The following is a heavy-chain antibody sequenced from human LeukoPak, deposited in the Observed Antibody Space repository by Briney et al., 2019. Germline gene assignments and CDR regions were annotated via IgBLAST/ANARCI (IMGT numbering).Heavy chain of an antibody. CDR3: ASGICSGGSCLNFDY. V-gene: IGHV3-30*04. CDR1: GFTFSSYA. J-gene: IGHJ4*02. CDR2: ISYDGSNK. Sequence: PGGSLRLSCAASGFTFSSYAMHWVRQAPGKGLEWVAVISYDGSNKYYADSVKGRFTISRDNSKNTLYLQMNSLRAEDTAVYYCASGICSGGSCLNFDYWGQGTLVTVSS. D-gene: IGHD2-15*01.